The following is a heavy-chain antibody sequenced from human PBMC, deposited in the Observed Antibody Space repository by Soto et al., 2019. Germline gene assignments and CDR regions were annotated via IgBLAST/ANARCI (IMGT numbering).Heavy chain of an antibody. J-gene: IGHJ4*02. CDR1: GGSIRNGDYY. CDR2: VYYSGTT. Sequence: SETLSLTCTVSGGSIRNGDYYWGWIRQPPGKGLEWIGYVYYSGTTYSHPSLNSRVSISVDTSENQFSLRLTSVTAADTAVYYCVTVNLVGATYYFDYWGPGTLVTV. CDR3: VTVNLVGATYYFDY. D-gene: IGHD1-26*01. V-gene: IGHV4-30-4*01.